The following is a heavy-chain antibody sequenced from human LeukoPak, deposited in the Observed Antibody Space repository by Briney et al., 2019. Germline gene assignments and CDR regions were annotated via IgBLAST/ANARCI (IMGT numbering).Heavy chain of an antibody. V-gene: IGHV4-34*01. CDR2: INHSGDT. Sequence: SETLSLTCAVYGGAFSGYYWTWIRQPPGKGLEWIGEINHSGDTKYNPSLKSRVSMSVDVSNDQFSLKLTSLTAAYTAVYYCARGSRNYNNYEGADYWGQGTLVTVSS. CDR1: GGAFSGYY. CDR3: ARGSRNYNNYEGADY. J-gene: IGHJ4*02. D-gene: IGHD4-11*01.